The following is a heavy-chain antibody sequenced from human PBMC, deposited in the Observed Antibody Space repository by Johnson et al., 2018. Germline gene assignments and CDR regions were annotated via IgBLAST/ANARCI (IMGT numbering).Heavy chain of an antibody. D-gene: IGHD3-10*01. J-gene: IGHJ3*02. CDR1: GGTFSSYA. Sequence: VQLVETGAEVKKPGSSVKVTCTASGGTFSSYAISWVRQAPGQGLEWMGGIIPIFGTANYAQKFQGRVTITADKSTSTAYMELSSLRCEDTAVYYCAADPYLLYYYGSGGDAFDIWGQGTMVTVSS. CDR3: AADPYLLYYYGSGGDAFDI. V-gene: IGHV1-69*06. CDR2: IIPIFGTA.